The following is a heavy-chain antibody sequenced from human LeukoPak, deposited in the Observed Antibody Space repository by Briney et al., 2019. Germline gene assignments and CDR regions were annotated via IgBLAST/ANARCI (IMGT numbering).Heavy chain of an antibody. V-gene: IGHV4-34*01. D-gene: IGHD6-13*01. CDR3: ARGHRYSPYWFDP. J-gene: IGHJ5*02. CDR2: INHSGST. Sequence: PSETLSLTCAVYGGPFSGYYWNWFRQPPGTGLEWIGEINHSGSTNYNPSLKSRVTISVDTSKNQFSLKLSSVTAADTAVYYCARGHRYSPYWFDPWGQGTLVTVSS. CDR1: GGPFSGYY.